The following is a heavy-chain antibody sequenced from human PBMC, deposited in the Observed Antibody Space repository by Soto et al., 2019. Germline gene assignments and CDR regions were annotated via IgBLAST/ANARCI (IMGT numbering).Heavy chain of an antibody. D-gene: IGHD3-10*01. Sequence: QITLKESGPTLVQPTQPLTLTCSFSGFSLITTGAGVGWIRQPPGKAPEWLALIYWDGEKRYSPALKSRLTITKDSSKNQVVLTMTNMDPVDTATSYCARRQSIMIRGANAFDIWGQGTFLSVSS. CDR1: GFSLITTGAG. V-gene: IGHV2-5*02. CDR3: ARRQSIMIRGANAFDI. J-gene: IGHJ3*02. CDR2: IYWDGEK.